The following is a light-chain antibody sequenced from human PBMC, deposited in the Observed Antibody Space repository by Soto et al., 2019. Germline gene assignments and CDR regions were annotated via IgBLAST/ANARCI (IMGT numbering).Light chain of an antibody. Sequence: SLGILSLSQRERATLSCRASQSVSNDFLAWYQQKPGQAPRLLIYGASTRVTGIPARFSGSGSGTEFTLTINSLQSEDFAVYYCHQYFSWPRGTFGQGSMVDIK. J-gene: IGKJ1*01. CDR1: QSVSNDF. CDR2: GAS. V-gene: IGKV3-15*01. CDR3: HQYFSWPRGT.